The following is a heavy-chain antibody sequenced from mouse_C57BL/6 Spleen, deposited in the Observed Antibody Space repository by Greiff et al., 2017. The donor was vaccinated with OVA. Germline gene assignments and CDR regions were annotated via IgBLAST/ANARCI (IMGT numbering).Heavy chain of an antibody. Sequence: EVKVVESGGGLVQPGGSLSLSCAASGFTFTDYYMSWVRQPPGKALEWLGFIRNKANGYTTEYSASVKGRFTISRDNSQSILYLQMNALRAEDSATYYCARYSNLLYAMDYWGQGTSVTVSS. CDR2: IRNKANGYTT. CDR1: GFTFTDYY. V-gene: IGHV7-3*01. J-gene: IGHJ4*01. CDR3: ARYSNLLYAMDY.